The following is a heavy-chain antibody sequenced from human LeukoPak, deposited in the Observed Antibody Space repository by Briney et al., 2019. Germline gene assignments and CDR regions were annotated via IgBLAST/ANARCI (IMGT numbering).Heavy chain of an antibody. CDR2: IHETSSPI. D-gene: IGHD6-13*01. CDR1: GFTFSGYA. CDR3: ARGLGSSWLYL. V-gene: IGHV3-48*01. Sequence: PGGSLRLSCAGAGFTFSGYAMTWGRQARGKGLDWMSYIHETSSPIFYADSVKGRFTVSRDNAKKSLYLQMNNLRAEHTAVYYCARGLGSSWLYLWGQGTLVTVSS. J-gene: IGHJ5*02.